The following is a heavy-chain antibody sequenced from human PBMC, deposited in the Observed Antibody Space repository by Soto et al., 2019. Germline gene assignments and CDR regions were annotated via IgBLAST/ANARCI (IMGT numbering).Heavy chain of an antibody. CDR2: IIPISCAA. CDR1: GCTFSNYV. D-gene: IGHD1-7*01. V-gene: IGHV1-69*06. CDR3: ARDMTRTVVPYFDF. Sequence: SVKGSCKASGCTFSNYVVNCVRQAPGQGLEWMGRIIPISCAANYAQKFQGRVTITADKSTSTSYMELSSLRSEDTAVYYCARDMTRTVVPYFDFWGQGTLVTSPQ. J-gene: IGHJ4*02.